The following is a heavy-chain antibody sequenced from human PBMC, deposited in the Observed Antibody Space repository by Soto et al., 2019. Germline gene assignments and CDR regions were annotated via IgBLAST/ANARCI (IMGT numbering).Heavy chain of an antibody. J-gene: IGHJ6*02. CDR1: GYTFTSYG. Sequence: ASVKVSCKASGYTFTSYGISWVRQAPGQGLEWMGWISAYNGNTNYAQKLQGRVTMTTDTSTSTAYMELRSLRSDDTAVYYCARTADTAMGHYYYGMDVWGQGTTVTVS. D-gene: IGHD5-18*01. CDR2: ISAYNGNT. CDR3: ARTADTAMGHYYYGMDV. V-gene: IGHV1-18*01.